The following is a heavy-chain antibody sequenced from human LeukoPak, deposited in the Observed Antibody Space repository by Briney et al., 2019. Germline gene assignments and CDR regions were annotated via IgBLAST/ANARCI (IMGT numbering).Heavy chain of an antibody. J-gene: IGHJ3*02. CDR2: IYHSGST. V-gene: IGHV4-30-2*01. CDR1: GGSISSGGYS. D-gene: IGHD1-1*01. Sequence: SETLSLTCAVSGGSISSGGYSWSWIRQPPGKGLEWIGYIYHSGSTYYNPSLKSRVTISVDRSKNQFSLKLNSVTAADTAVYYCARRLYGTYPFDIWGQGTMVTVSS. CDR3: ARRLYGTYPFDI.